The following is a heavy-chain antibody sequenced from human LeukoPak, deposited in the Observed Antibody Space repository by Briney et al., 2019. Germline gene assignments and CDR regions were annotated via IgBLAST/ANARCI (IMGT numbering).Heavy chain of an antibody. Sequence: ASVKVSCKASGGTFSSYAISWVRQAPGQGLEWMGGIIPMFGTANYAQKFQGRVTITADASTSTAYMEVSSLRSEDTAVYYCARQGGYDPSDAFDIWGQGTMVTVSS. CDR2: IIPMFGTA. CDR1: GGTFSSYA. J-gene: IGHJ3*02. V-gene: IGHV1-69*13. D-gene: IGHD3-3*01. CDR3: ARQGGYDPSDAFDI.